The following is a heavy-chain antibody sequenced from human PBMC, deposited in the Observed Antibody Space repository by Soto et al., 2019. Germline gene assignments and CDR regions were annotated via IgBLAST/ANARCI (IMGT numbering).Heavy chain of an antibody. Sequence: QVQLVESGGGVGQPGRSLRLSCAASGFTFSSYGMHWVRQAPGKGLEWVAVISYDGSNKYYADSVKGRFTISRDNSKNTLYLKMNSLRAEDTAVYYCAIETTTDGTAPAFHYWGQGTLVTVSS. J-gene: IGHJ4*02. CDR2: ISYDGSNK. CDR3: AIETTTDGTAPAFHY. D-gene: IGHD1-7*01. CDR1: GFTFSSYG. V-gene: IGHV3-30*03.